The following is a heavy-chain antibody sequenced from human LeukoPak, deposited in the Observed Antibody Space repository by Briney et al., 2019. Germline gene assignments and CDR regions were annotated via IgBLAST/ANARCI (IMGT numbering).Heavy chain of an antibody. D-gene: IGHD6-13*01. CDR3: ARALIAAAGSSYYYYYGMDV. V-gene: IGHV1-2*02. CDR1: GYTFTGYY. Sequence: ASVKLSCKASGYTFTGYYIPWVRQAPGQGLEWMGWINPNSGGTNYAQKFQGRVTMTRDTSISTAYMELSRLRSDDTAVYYCARALIAAAGSSYYYYYGMDVWGQGTTVTVSS. J-gene: IGHJ6*02. CDR2: INPNSGGT.